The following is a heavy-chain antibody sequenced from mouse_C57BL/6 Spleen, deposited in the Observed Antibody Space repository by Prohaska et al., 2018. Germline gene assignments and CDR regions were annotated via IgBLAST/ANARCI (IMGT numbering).Heavy chain of an antibody. CDR3: AGDSSGPYYYAMDY. CDR1: GYTFTDYY. J-gene: IGHJ4*01. Sequence: SVKISCKASGYTFTDYYMNWVKQSHGKSLEWIGDINPNNGVTSYNQKFKGKATLTVDKSSSTAYMELRSLTAEDYAVYYCAGDSSGPYYYAMDYWGQGTSVTVSS. D-gene: IGHD3-2*02. V-gene: IGHV1-26*01. CDR2: INPNNGVT.